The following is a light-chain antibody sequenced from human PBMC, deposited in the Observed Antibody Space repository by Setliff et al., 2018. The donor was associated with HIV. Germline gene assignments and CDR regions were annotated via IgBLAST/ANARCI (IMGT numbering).Light chain of an antibody. CDR2: DVT. CDR1: SDDVGAYTY. V-gene: IGLV2-11*01. Sequence: QSVLTQPRSVSGSPGQSVTISCSGTSDDVGAYTYVSWYQQHPGKVPKVMIYDVTKRPSGVPDRFSGSKSGNTASLTISGLQAEDEADYYCCSYAGSYSPFVIFGGGTKVTVL. CDR3: CSYAGSYSPFVI. J-gene: IGLJ2*01.